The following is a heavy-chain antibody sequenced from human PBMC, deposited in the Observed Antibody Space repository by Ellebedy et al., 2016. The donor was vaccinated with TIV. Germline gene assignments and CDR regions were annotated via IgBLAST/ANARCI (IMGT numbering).Heavy chain of an antibody. V-gene: IGHV3-30*17. CDR3: VRDKIGGWDGAFDE. CDR1: GFPFDSYA. Sequence: GGSLRLSXEASGFPFDSYALLWVRQAPGRAPEWVAVISYDGNNRYYADSVKGRFTISRDNSNNTLYLQMDSLAADDTAVYYCVRDKIGGWDGAFDEWGQGTLVTV. J-gene: IGHJ4*02. D-gene: IGHD6-19*01. CDR2: ISYDGNNR.